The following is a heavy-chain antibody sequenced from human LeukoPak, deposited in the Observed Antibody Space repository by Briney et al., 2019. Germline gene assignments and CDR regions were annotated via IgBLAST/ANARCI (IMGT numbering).Heavy chain of an antibody. V-gene: IGHV3-23*01. D-gene: IGHD2-2*01. J-gene: IGHJ5*02. CDR3: ARDYCSSASCRFDP. CDR2: ISPSGDST. CDR1: AFTFSSYG. Sequence: GGSLTLSCAASAFTFSSYGMNWVRQAPGKGLEWVSAISPSGDSTSYADSVKGRFTISRDNSKNTLYLQMNSLRAEDTAVYYCARDYCSSASCRFDPWGQGTLVTVSS.